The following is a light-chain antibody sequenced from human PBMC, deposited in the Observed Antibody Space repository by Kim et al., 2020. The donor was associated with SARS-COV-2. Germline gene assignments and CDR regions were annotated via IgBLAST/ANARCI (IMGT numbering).Light chain of an antibody. CDR2: QDS. CDR1: KLGDKY. J-gene: IGLJ2*01. V-gene: IGLV3-1*01. Sequence: ESQGQTASITCSGDKLGDKYACWYQQTPGQSPVLVIYQDSKRPSGITERFSGSNSGNTATLTISGTQAMDEADYYCQAWDSSTVVFGGGTQLTVL. CDR3: QAWDSSTVV.